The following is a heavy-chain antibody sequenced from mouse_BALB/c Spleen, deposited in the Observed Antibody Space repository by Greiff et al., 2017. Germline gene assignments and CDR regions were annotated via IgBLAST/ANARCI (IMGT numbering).Heavy chain of an antibody. CDR1: GYTFTSYW. J-gene: IGHJ1*01. CDR2: INPSTGYT. D-gene: IGHD4-1*01. Sequence: QVQLKQSGAELAKPGASVKMSCKASGYTFTSYWMHWVKQRPGQGLEWIGYINPSTGYTEYNQKFKDKATLTADKSSSTAYMQLSSLTSEDSAVYYCASSKLGRYFDVWGAGTTVTVSS. CDR3: ASSKLGRYFDV. V-gene: IGHV1-7*01.